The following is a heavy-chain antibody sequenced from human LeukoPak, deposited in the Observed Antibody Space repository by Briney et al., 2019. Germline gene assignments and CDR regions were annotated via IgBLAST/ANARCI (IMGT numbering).Heavy chain of an antibody. J-gene: IGHJ4*02. V-gene: IGHV3-7*01. CDR3: ARDVPGGYYYYDSSGYFDY. CDR2: IKQDGSEK. D-gene: IGHD3-22*01. Sequence: GGSLRLSCAASGFTFSSYWMSWVRQAPGKGLEWVANIKQDGSEKYYVDSVKGRFTISRDNAKNSLYLQMNSLRAEDTAVYYCARDVPGGYYYYDSSGYFDYWGQGTLVTVSS. CDR1: GFTFSSYW.